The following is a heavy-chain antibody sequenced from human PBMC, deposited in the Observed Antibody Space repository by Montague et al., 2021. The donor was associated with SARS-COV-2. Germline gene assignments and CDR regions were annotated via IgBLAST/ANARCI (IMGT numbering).Heavy chain of an antibody. CDR1: GASVTSINW. CDR3: ASHPVFQQLYS. J-gene: IGHJ4*02. D-gene: IGHD6-13*01. V-gene: IGHV4-4*02. Sequence: SETLSLTCAVSGASVTSINWWWWVRQPPGRGVEWIAEIHHTGITNFNPSLRSRVSTSLDTSKNHFSLTLNSVTAADTATYFCASHPVFQQLYSWGQGTLVSVSS. CDR2: IHHTGIT.